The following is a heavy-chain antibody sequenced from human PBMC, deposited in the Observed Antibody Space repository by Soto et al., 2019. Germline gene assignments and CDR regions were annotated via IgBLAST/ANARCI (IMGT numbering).Heavy chain of an antibody. CDR1: GDSISSGGYY. CDR3: ARGPRVAAILFDY. D-gene: IGHD2-15*01. V-gene: IGHV4-31*03. J-gene: IGHJ4*02. CDR2: IYYSGST. Sequence: SETLSLTCTVSGDSISSGGYYWSWIRQHPGKGLEWIGYIYYSGSTYYNPSLKSRVIISVDTSKNQFSLKLSSVTAADTAVYYCARGPRVAAILFDYWGQGTLVTVSS.